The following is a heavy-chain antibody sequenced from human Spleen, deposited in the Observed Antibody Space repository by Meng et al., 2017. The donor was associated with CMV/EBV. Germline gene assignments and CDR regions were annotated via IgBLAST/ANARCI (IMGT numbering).Heavy chain of an antibody. D-gene: IGHD3-9*01. CDR1: GDTLHELS. Sequence: QVQLVQAGAVVRKPGASVKVSCKLFGDTLHELSIHWVRQSPAKGLEWMGGFDPERGETRYAPNLRDRVTMIEDTSTHTAYIEVTSLRSDDTAIIYCATRRANNPDWFLFDYWGQGTLVTVSS. J-gene: IGHJ4*02. CDR3: ATRRANNPDWFLFDY. V-gene: IGHV1-24*01. CDR2: FDPERGET.